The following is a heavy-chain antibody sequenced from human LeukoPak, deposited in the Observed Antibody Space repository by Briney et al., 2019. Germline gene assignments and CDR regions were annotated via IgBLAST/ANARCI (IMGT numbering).Heavy chain of an antibody. Sequence: GGSLRLSCAASGFTFSSYAMSWVRQAPGKGLEWVSGISARGANTYYADSVKGRFTISRDNSKNTLFLQMNSLRGEDTAVYYCATETGDSPDYWGQGTLVTVSS. CDR3: ATETGDSPDY. CDR1: GFTFSSYA. J-gene: IGHJ4*02. D-gene: IGHD3-10*01. V-gene: IGHV3-23*01. CDR2: ISARGANT.